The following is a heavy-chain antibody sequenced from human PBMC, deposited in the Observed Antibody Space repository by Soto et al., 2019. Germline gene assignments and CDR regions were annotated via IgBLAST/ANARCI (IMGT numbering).Heavy chain of an antibody. Sequence: ASVKVSCKASGYTFTGYYMHWVRQAPGQGLEWMGWINPNSGGTNYAQKFQGWVTMTRDTSISTAYMELSGLRSDDTAVYYCARGECIVVVPAANWFDPWGQGTLVTVPS. CDR2: INPNSGGT. J-gene: IGHJ5*02. CDR1: GYTFTGYY. D-gene: IGHD2-2*01. CDR3: ARGECIVVVPAANWFDP. V-gene: IGHV1-2*04.